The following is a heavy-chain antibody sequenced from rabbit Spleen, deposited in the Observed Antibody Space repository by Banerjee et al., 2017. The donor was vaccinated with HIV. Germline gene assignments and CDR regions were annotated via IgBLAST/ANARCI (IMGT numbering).Heavy chain of an antibody. CDR3: ARDTGSSFSSYGMDL. CDR1: GFTLSSYY. D-gene: IGHD8-1*01. J-gene: IGHJ6*01. Sequence: QLKESGGGLVQPGGSLKLSCKASGFTLSSYYMNWVRQAPGKGLEWIGYIDPVFGITYYANWVNGRFTISSHNAQNTLYLQLSSLTAADTATYFCARDTGSSFSSYGMDLWGQGTLVTVS. CDR2: IDPVFGIT. V-gene: IGHV1S7*01.